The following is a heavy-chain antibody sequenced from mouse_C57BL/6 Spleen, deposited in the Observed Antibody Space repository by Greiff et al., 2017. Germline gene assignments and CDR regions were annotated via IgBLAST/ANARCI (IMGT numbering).Heavy chain of an antibody. CDR2: IWGYGST. V-gene: IGHV2-3*01. CDR1: GFSLTSYG. J-gene: IGHJ1*03. D-gene: IGHD1-1*01. CDR3: AEPGPYYGSRYWYFDV. Sequence: QVQLQQSGPGLVAPSQSLSITCTVSGFSLTSYGVSWVRQPPGKGLEWLGVIWGYGSTNYHSALISRLRIIKDNSKSQVFLKLNSLQTDDTATYYCAEPGPYYGSRYWYFDVWGTGTTVTVSS.